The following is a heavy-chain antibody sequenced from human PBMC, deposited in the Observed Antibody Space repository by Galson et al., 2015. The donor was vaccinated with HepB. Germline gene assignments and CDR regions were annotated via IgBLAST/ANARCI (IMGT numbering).Heavy chain of an antibody. CDR2: ISGPGDIS. V-gene: IGHV3-23*01. D-gene: IGHD2-15*01. CDR1: GFTFSSSA. Sequence: SLRLSCAASGFTFSSSAMRWVRQAPGKGLEWVSGISGPGDISDYADSVKGRFAISRDNSKDTLYLEMNSLRVEDTAVYYCEKPCPSAGIYYWGQGTLVTVSP. CDR3: EKPCPSAGIYY. J-gene: IGHJ4*02.